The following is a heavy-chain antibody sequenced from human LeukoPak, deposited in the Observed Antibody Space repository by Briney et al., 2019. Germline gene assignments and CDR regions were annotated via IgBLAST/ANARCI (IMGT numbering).Heavy chain of an antibody. V-gene: IGHV4-59*12. J-gene: IGHJ4*02. CDR3: AVLGWYVGVDY. Sequence: PSETLSLTCTVSGGSISTYYWSWIRQTPGKGLEWIGYIYYSGSINYNPSVKSRVTISVDTSKNQFSLKLSSVTAADTAVYYCAVLGWYVGVDYWGQGTLVTVSS. CDR2: IYYSGSI. CDR1: GGSISTYY. D-gene: IGHD6-19*01.